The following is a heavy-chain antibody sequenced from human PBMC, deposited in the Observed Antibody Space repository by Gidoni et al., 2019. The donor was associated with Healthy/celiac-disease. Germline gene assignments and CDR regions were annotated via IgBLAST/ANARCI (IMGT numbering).Heavy chain of an antibody. CDR3: AKDAFRWEDAFDI. Sequence: EVQLVESGGGLVQPGRSLRLSCAASGFPFDDYAMHWVRQAPGKGLEWVSGISWNSCSIGYADYVKGRFTISRDNAKNSLYLQMNSLRAEDTALYYCAKDAFRWEDAFDIWGQGTMVTVSS. V-gene: IGHV3-9*01. CDR1: GFPFDDYA. D-gene: IGHD1-26*01. CDR2: ISWNSCSI. J-gene: IGHJ3*02.